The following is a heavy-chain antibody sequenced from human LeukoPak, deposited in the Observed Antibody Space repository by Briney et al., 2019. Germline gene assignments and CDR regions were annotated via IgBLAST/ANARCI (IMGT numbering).Heavy chain of an antibody. Sequence: GRSLRLSCAASGFTFSSYGMHWVRQAPGKGLEWVAVISYDGSNKYYADSVKGRFTISRDNSKNTLYLQMNSLRAEDTAVYYCAKDRWAVDTAMVMDYWGQGTLVTGSS. CDR1: GFTFSSYG. CDR3: AKDRWAVDTAMVMDY. V-gene: IGHV3-30*18. J-gene: IGHJ4*02. D-gene: IGHD5-18*01. CDR2: ISYDGSNK.